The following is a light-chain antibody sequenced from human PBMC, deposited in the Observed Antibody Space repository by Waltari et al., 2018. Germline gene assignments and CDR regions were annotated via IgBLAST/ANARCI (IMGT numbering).Light chain of an antibody. Sequence: QSALTQPAAVSESPGQSITISCTGTSSDVGAQNYVSWYQQHPGEAPKLMIYDVNKRPAGTANRFSGSKPGNTASLSISGLQAEDEADYYCSSYTSTNTYVFGSGTKVTVL. CDR3: SSYTSTNTYV. CDR2: DVN. CDR1: SSDVGAQNY. V-gene: IGLV2-14*03. J-gene: IGLJ1*01.